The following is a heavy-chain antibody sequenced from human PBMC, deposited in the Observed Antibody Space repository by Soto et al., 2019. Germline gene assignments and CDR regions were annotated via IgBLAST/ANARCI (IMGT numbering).Heavy chain of an antibody. Sequence: ASVKVSCKASGYTFTSYGISWVRQAPGQGLEWMGWINPNSGGTNYAQKFQGWVTMTRDTSISTAYMELSRLRSDDTAVYYCARGTRSPTTLWFDPWGQGTLVTVSS. D-gene: IGHD1-26*01. J-gene: IGHJ5*02. V-gene: IGHV1-2*04. CDR3: ARGTRSPTTLWFDP. CDR2: INPNSGGT. CDR1: GYTFTSYG.